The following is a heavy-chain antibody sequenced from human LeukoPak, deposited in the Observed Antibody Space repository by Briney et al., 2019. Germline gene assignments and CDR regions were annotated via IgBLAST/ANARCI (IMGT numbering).Heavy chain of an antibody. CDR1: GYTFTGYY. CDR3: ARNMVRGVIITAPGY. D-gene: IGHD3-10*01. V-gene: IGHV1-2*02. CDR2: IDPKSGGT. Sequence: ASVKASCKASGYTFTGYYMLWVRQAPGPGLEGMGWIDPKSGGTNDAQKFQGRVTMTRDTSISTAYMELSRLRSDDTAVYYGARNMVRGVIITAPGYWGQGTLVTASS. J-gene: IGHJ4*02.